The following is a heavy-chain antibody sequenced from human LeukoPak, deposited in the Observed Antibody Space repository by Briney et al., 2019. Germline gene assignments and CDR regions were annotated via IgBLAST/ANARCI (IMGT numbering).Heavy chain of an antibody. Sequence: GASVKVSCKASGYTSTGYYMHWVRQAPGQGLEWMGRINPNSGGTNYAQKFQGRVTMTRDTSISTAYMELSRLRSDDTAVYYCARFDNGDTQTFDYWGQGTLVTVSS. CDR1: GYTSTGYY. J-gene: IGHJ4*02. V-gene: IGHV1-2*06. CDR2: INPNSGGT. CDR3: ARFDNGDTQTFDY. D-gene: IGHD7-27*01.